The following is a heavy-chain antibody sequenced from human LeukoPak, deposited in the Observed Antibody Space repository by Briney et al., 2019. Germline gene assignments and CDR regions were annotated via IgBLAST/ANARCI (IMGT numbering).Heavy chain of an antibody. J-gene: IGHJ3*02. D-gene: IGHD3-3*01. CDR1: GGSISSSSYY. Sequence: SETLSLTCTVSGGSISSSSYYWGWIRQPPGKGLEWIGSILYSGTTHYNPSLKSRVTISVDTSKNHFSLKLSSVTAADTAVYYCARHMSHYNFWSGYHGNTFDIWGQGTMVTVSS. CDR3: ARHMSHYNFWSGYHGNTFDI. V-gene: IGHV4-39*01. CDR2: ILYSGTT.